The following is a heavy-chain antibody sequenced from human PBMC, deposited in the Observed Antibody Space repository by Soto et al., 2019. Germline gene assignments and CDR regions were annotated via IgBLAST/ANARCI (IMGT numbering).Heavy chain of an antibody. J-gene: IGHJ3*02. D-gene: IGHD3-22*01. CDR2: IIPIFGTA. CDR3: ARARIRITMIVVDSDAFDI. Sequence: ASVKVSWKSSVGTFSSYAMSCVRQAPGQGLEWMGGIIPIFGTANYAQKFQGRVTITADKSTSTAYMELSSLRSEDTAVYYCARARIRITMIVVDSDAFDIWGQGTMVTVS. V-gene: IGHV1-69*06. CDR1: VGTFSSYA.